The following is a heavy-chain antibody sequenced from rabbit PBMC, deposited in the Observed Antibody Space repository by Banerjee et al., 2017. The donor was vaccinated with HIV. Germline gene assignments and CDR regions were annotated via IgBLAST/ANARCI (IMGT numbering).Heavy chain of an antibody. D-gene: IGHD8-1*01. V-gene: IGHV1S45*01. CDR3: ARGYAGSSYWGL. CDR2: IDAGSSGNT. CDR1: GFTFSSSYY. J-gene: IGHJ3*01. Sequence: QEQLEESGGDLVQPGESLTLSCKASGFTFSSSYYMCWVRQAPGKGLEWIACIDAGSSGNTYYASWAKGRFTISKTSSTTVTLQMTSLTAADTATYFCARGYAGSSYWGLWGQGTLVTVS.